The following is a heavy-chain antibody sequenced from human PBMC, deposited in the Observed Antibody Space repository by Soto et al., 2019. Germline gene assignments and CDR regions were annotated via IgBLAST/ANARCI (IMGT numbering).Heavy chain of an antibody. D-gene: IGHD3-9*01. CDR2: TYYRSKWYN. V-gene: IGHV6-1*01. J-gene: IGHJ6*02. Sequence: PSQTLSLTCAISGDSVSSNSAAWHWIRQSPSRGLEWLGRTYYRSKWYNDYAVSVKSRITINPDTSKNQFSLQLNSVTPEDTAVYYCARENADPINYYYYYYGMDVWGQGTTVTVSS. CDR3: ARENADPINYYYYYYGMDV. CDR1: GDSVSSNSAA.